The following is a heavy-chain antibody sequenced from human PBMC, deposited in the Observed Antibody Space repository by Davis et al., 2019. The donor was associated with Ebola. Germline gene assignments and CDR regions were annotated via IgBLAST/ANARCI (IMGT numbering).Heavy chain of an antibody. D-gene: IGHD5-12*01. CDR2: ISAYNGNT. CDR1: GYTFTSYG. J-gene: IGHJ6*04. V-gene: IGHV1-18*04. CDR3: ARELVATIKVYYYYGMDV. Sequence: ASVKVSCKASGYTFTSYGISWVRQAPGQGLEWMGWISAYNGNTNYAQKLQGRVTMTTDTSTSTAYMELSRLRSDDTAVYYCARELVATIKVYYYYGMDVWGKGTTVTVSS.